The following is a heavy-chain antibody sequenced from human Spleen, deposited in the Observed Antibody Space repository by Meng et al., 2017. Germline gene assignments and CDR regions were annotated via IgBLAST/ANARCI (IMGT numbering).Heavy chain of an antibody. J-gene: IGHJ4*02. CDR1: GFTFSSYA. CDR2: ISYDGSNK. CDR3: AKEDRDIVVVPAY. V-gene: IGHV3-30*07. Sequence: GGSLRLSCAASGFTFSSYAMHWVRQAPGKGLEWVAVISYDGSNKYYADSVKGRFTISRDNSKNTLYLQMNSLRAEDTAVYYCAKEDRDIVVVPAYWGQGTLVTVSS. D-gene: IGHD2-2*01.